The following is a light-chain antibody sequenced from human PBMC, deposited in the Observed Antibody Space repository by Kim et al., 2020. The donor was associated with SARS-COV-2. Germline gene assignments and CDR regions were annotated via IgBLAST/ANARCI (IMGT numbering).Light chain of an antibody. Sequence: AFGQTVRITCQGDVLRSYYASWYQQKPGQAPVLIIYGKNNRPSGIPGRFSVSSSGNTASLTITGAQAEDEADYYCNSRDSSGNHVVFGGGTQLTVL. CDR2: GKN. J-gene: IGLJ2*01. CDR3: NSRDSSGNHVV. CDR1: VLRSYY. V-gene: IGLV3-19*01.